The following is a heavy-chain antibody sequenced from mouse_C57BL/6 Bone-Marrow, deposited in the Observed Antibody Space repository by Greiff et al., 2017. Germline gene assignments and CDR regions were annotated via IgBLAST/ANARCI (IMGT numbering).Heavy chain of an antibody. CDR1: GFSLSTFGLG. V-gene: IGHV8-8*01. CDR3: ARIRDEGYYVFLYFDV. J-gene: IGHJ1*03. CDR2: IWWDDDN. Sequence: QVTLIVSGPGILQPSQTLSLTCSFSGFSLSTFGLGVGWIRPPSGKGLEWLAHIWWDDDNSYYPALKSRLTITKDTSKNQVFLKLDNVDTADTATYYCARIRDEGYYVFLYFDVWGTGTTVTVSS. D-gene: IGHD2-3*01.